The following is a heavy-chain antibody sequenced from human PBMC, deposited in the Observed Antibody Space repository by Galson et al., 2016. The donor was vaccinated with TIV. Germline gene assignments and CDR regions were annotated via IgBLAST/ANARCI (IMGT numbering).Heavy chain of an antibody. CDR1: GGTFSSYG. CDR2: ITAIFGTT. CDR3: ARGTAYSFFGSGSYSLY. J-gene: IGHJ4*02. V-gene: IGHV1-69*13. D-gene: IGHD3-10*01. Sequence: SVKVSCKASGGTFSSYGISWVRQAPGQGLEWMGGITAIFGTTNYAQKFQGRVTITADESTSTVYMELSGLRSEDTAMYYCARGTAYSFFGSGSYSLYWGQGTLVTVSS.